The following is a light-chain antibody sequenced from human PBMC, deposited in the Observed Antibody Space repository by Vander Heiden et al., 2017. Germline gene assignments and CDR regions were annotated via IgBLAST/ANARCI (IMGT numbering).Light chain of an antibody. V-gene: IGKV3-20*01. CDR3: QQDDSSPRT. J-gene: IGKJ1*01. CDR2: GTS. CDR1: QSVSSSY. Sequence: EIALTQSPGTLSLSPGETATLSCRASQSVSSSYLAWYQQKPGQAPRLLIYGTSSRATGIPDRFSGSGSGTDFTLTISRLEPEDFAVYYCQQDDSSPRTFGQGTKVEIK.